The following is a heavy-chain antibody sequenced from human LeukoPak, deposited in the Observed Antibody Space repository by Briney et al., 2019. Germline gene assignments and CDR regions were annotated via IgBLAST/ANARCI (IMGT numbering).Heavy chain of an antibody. Sequence: GSSVKVSCKASGGTFSTYAINWVRQAPGQGLEWMGGIIPIFGTTNYAQNFQGRVTITADESTGTAYMELSSLRSEDTVVYSCARDAGWYFDLWGRGTLVTVSS. CDR1: GGTFSTYA. V-gene: IGHV1-69*01. CDR2: IIPIFGTT. CDR3: ARDAGWYFDL. J-gene: IGHJ2*01.